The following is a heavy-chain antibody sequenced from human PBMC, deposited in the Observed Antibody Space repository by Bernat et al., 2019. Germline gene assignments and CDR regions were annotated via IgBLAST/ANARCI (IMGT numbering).Heavy chain of an antibody. V-gene: IGHV2-26*01. Sequence: QVTLKESGPVLVKPTETLTLACTVSGFSLSSARMGVSWIRQPPGKALEWLAQIFSNDGKSYSTSLKSRLTISKDTSKSPVVLTMTNVDPVDTATYYCARIRFLEWLFPYFDYWGQGILVTVSS. CDR3: ARIRFLEWLFPYFDY. CDR1: GFSLSSARMG. CDR2: IFSNDGK. J-gene: IGHJ4*02. D-gene: IGHD3-3*01.